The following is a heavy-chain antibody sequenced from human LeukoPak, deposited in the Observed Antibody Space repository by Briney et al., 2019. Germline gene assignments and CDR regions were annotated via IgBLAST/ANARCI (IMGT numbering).Heavy chain of an antibody. D-gene: IGHD3-10*01. J-gene: IGHJ4*02. CDR3: AKDWRGSGPDTTRRGWYFDY. V-gene: IGHV4-34*01. Sequence: PSETLSLTCAVYGGSFSGYYWSWIRQPPGKGLEWIGEINHSGSTNYNPSLKSRVTISVDTSKNQFSLKLSSVTAADTAVYYCAKDWRGSGPDTTRRGWYFDYWGQGTLVTVSS. CDR1: GGSFSGYY. CDR2: INHSGST.